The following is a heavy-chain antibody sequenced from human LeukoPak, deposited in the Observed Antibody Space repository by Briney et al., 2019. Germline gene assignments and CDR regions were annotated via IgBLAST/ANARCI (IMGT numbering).Heavy chain of an antibody. V-gene: IGHV3-23*01. Sequence: GVSLRLSCAASGFTFSSYAMSWVRQAPGKGLEWVSAISGSGGSTYYADSVKGRFTISRDNSKNTMYLQMNSLRAEDTAVYYSAKEGGAAAPGYGMDVWGKGATVTVSS. CDR3: AKEGGAAAPGYGMDV. CDR2: ISGSGGST. D-gene: IGHD6-25*01. J-gene: IGHJ6*04. CDR1: GFTFSSYA.